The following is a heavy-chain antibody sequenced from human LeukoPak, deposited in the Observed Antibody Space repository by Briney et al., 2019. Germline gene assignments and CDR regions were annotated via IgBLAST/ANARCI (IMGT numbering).Heavy chain of an antibody. CDR2: ISGSGGST. V-gene: IGHV3-23*01. CDR3: AKVSSGPLGDSRGFDPFFDY. Sequence: GGSLRLSCAASGFTFSSYAMSWVRQAPGKGLEWVSAISGSGGSTYYADSVKGRFTISRDNSKNTLYLQMNSLRAEDTAVYYCAKVSSGPLGDSRGFDPFFDYWGQGTLVTVSS. D-gene: IGHD3-22*01. CDR1: GFTFSSYA. J-gene: IGHJ4*02.